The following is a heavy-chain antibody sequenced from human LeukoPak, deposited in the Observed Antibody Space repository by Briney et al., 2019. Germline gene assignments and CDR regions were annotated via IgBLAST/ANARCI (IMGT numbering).Heavy chain of an antibody. V-gene: IGHV3-21*01. Sequence: PGGSLRLSCAASGFTFSSYSMTWVRQAPGKGLEWVSSISSSSSYIYYADSVKGRFTISRDNAKNSLYLQMNSLRAEDTAVYYCARGTAMAHSGWFDPWGQGTLVTVSS. CDR2: ISSSSSYI. CDR3: ARGTAMAHSGWFDP. D-gene: IGHD5-18*01. J-gene: IGHJ5*02. CDR1: GFTFSSYS.